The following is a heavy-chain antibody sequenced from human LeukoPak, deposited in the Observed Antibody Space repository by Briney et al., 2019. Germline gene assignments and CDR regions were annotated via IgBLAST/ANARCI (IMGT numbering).Heavy chain of an antibody. Sequence: SETLSLTCTVSGGSISSGDYYWSWIRQPPGKGLEWIAYIHYSGITSYNKSLKSRVTISVDTSKNQFSLKLNSVTAADTAVYYCARNAARDCTSTACWPRWFDPWGQGTLVTVSS. CDR1: GGSISSGDYY. CDR2: IHYSGIT. CDR3: ARNAARDCTSTACWPRWFDP. V-gene: IGHV4-30-4*01. D-gene: IGHD2-2*01. J-gene: IGHJ5*02.